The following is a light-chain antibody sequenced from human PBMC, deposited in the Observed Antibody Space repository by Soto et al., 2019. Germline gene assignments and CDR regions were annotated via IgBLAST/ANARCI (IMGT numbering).Light chain of an antibody. CDR2: GAS. Sequence: EIVMTQSPATLSVSPGERATLSCRASQSVSSDLAWYQQRPGQAPSLLIYGASSGATGIPARFSGSGSGTEFTLTISSLQSEDVAVYYCQQYNKWPPRFTFGPGTKVEIK. V-gene: IGKV3-15*01. J-gene: IGKJ3*01. CDR3: QQYNKWPPRFT. CDR1: QSVSSD.